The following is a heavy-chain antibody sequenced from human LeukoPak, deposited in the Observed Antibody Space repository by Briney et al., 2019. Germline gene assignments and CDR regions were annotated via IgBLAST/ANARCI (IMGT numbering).Heavy chain of an antibody. Sequence: PGGSLRLSCAASGFALRNYAMMWLRQAPGKGPEWVSAIRGSGVGTDYADSVRGRFTISRDNSKNTLYLQMNRLRGEDTAVYYCARDPNGDYIGAFDILGQGTMVTVSS. V-gene: IGHV3-23*01. CDR2: IRGSGVGT. D-gene: IGHD4-17*01. J-gene: IGHJ3*02. CDR1: GFALRNYA. CDR3: ARDPNGDYIGAFDI.